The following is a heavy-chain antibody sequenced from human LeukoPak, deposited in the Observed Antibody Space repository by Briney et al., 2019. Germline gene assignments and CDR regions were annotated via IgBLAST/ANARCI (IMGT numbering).Heavy chain of an antibody. Sequence: SETLSLTCTVSGGSISSYYWSWIRQPPGKGLEWIGYIYYSGSTNYNPSLKSRVTISVDTSKNQFSLKLSSVTAADTAVYYCARAGGSYYNYYYYMDVWGKGTTVTVSS. J-gene: IGHJ6*03. V-gene: IGHV4-59*01. D-gene: IGHD1-26*01. CDR1: GGSISSYY. CDR2: IYYSGST. CDR3: ARAGGSYYNYYYYMDV.